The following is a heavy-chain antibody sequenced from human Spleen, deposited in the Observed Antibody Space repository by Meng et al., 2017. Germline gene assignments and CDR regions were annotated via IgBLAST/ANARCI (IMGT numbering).Heavy chain of an antibody. CDR2: INPSGGST. CDR3: ERDPTVMYAFDI. D-gene: IGHD4-17*01. V-gene: IGHV1-46*01. J-gene: IGHJ3*02. Sequence: ASVKVSCKASGYTFTSYYMHWVRQAPGQGLEWMGIINPSGGSTSYAQKFQGRVTMTRDTSTSTVYMELSSLRSEDTAVYYCERDPTVMYAFDIWGQGTMVTVSS. CDR1: GYTFTSYY.